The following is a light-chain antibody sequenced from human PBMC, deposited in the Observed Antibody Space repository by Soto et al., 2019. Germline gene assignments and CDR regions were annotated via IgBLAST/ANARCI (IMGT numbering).Light chain of an antibody. Sequence: DIQMTQSPSSLSASVGGRVTITCRASQAINNFLAWFQQKPGKAPKPLIYSASSLQDGVPSRFSGSGSGTHFTLTISRLQAEDFATYFCLQYDRFPATFGGGTRVDIE. CDR1: QAINNF. J-gene: IGKJ4*01. CDR3: LQYDRFPAT. CDR2: SAS. V-gene: IGKV1-16*01.